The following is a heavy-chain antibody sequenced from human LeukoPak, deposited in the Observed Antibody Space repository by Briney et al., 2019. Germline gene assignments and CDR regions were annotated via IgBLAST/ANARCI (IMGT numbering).Heavy chain of an antibody. CDR1: GFTFSNYA. CDR2: ISGSGGST. V-gene: IGHV3-23*01. D-gene: IGHD2-15*01. J-gene: IGHJ4*02. Sequence: PGGSLRLSCAASGFTFSNYAMNWVRQAPGKGLEWVSAISGSGGSTYYADSVKGRFTISRDNSKNTLYLQTNSLRAEDTAVYYCARYCGGASCYSGVDYWGQGTLVRVSS. CDR3: ARYCGGASCYSGVDY.